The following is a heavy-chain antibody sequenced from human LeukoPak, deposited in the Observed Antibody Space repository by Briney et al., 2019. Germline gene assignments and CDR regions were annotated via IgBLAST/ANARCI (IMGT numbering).Heavy chain of an antibody. CDR3: ARDGAEDYGIDY. J-gene: IGHJ4*02. CDR2: ISGSSSTI. V-gene: IGHV3-48*04. CDR1: GVTVRSKY. Sequence: GSLRLSCSASGVTVRSKYMTWVRQAPGKGLEWNSYISGSSSTIYYADSVKGRFTISRDNGKNSLYLQMNSLTVEDTGVYYCARDGAEDYGIDYWGRGTLVTVSS. D-gene: IGHD4/OR15-4a*01.